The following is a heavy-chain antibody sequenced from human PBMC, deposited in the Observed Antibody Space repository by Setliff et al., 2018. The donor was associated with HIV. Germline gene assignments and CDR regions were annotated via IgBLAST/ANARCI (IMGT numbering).Heavy chain of an antibody. Sequence: SETLSLTCAVYGGSFNDYYWSWIRQPPGKGLEWIGEIIHSGSINYNPSLKSRVTISVDTYNNQFSLNMNSVNAADTAVYYCARGYASGYDAYGYWGQGTLVTVAS. CDR1: GGSFNDYY. CDR3: ARGYASGYDAYGY. CDR2: IIHSGSI. D-gene: IGHD5-12*01. J-gene: IGHJ4*02. V-gene: IGHV4-34*01.